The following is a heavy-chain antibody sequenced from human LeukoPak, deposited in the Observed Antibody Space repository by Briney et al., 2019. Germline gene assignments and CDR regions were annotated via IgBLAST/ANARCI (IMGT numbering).Heavy chain of an antibody. J-gene: IGHJ6*02. V-gene: IGHV3-7*01. CDR3: ARSLDV. CDR2: IKQDGSKK. Sequence: PGVSLRLSCVASGFPFSSYWMTWVRQAPGKGLEWVANIKQDGSKKSYVDSVKGRFTISRDNAKNSLYLQMNSLRAEDTAVYYCARSLDVWGQGTTVTVSS. CDR1: GFPFSSYW.